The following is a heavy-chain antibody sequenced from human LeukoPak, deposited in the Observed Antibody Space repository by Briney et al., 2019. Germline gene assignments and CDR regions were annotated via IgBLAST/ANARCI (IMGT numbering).Heavy chain of an antibody. J-gene: IGHJ4*02. D-gene: IGHD7-27*01. Sequence: ASVKVSCKASGYTFTSHYVHWVRQAPGQGLEWMGLINPSAYSTIYAQKFQGRVTMTWDMSMSTVYMDLSSLRAEDTAVYYCARGTRVISPSTKLGIGRYFDYWGQGTLVTVSS. CDR1: GYTFTSHY. V-gene: IGHV1-46*01. CDR2: INPSAYST. CDR3: ARGTRVISPSTKLGIGRYFDY.